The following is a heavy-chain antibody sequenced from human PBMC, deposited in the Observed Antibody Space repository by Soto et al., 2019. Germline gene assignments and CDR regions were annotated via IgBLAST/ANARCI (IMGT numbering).Heavy chain of an antibody. CDR3: AKDRDGAAAGPTKFYGMDV. Sequence: EVQLLESGGGLVQPGGSLRLSCAASGFTFSSYAMSWVRQAPGKGLEWVSVISGSGDSTYYADSVRGRFTISRDNSKNPLYLQMNSLTAEDTAVYYCAKDRDGAAAGPTKFYGMDVWGQGTTVTVSS. CDR1: GFTFSSYA. D-gene: IGHD6-13*01. V-gene: IGHV3-23*01. CDR2: ISGSGDST. J-gene: IGHJ6*02.